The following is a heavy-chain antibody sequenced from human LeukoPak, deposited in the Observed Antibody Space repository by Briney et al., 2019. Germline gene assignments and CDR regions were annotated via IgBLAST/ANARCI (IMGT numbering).Heavy chain of an antibody. CDR2: ISAYNGNT. J-gene: IGHJ5*02. V-gene: IGHV1-18*01. Sequence: ASVKVSCKASGYTFTSYGISWVRQAPGQGLEWMGWISAYNGNTNYAQKLQSRVTMTTDTSTSTAYMELRSLRSDDTAVYYCARVWGDILTGVGGNWFDPWGQGTLVTVSS. CDR3: ARVWGDILTGVGGNWFDP. D-gene: IGHD3-9*01. CDR1: GYTFTSYG.